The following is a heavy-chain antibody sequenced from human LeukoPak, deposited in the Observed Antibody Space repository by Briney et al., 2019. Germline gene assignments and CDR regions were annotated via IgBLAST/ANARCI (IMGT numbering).Heavy chain of an antibody. D-gene: IGHD3-22*01. CDR3: ARSDTYYYDSSGYAVFDY. Sequence: SETLSLTCAVYGGSFSGHYWSWIRQPPGKGLEWIGEINHSGSTNYNPSLKSRVTISVDTSKNQFSLKLSSVTAADTAVYYCARSDTYYYDSSGYAVFDYWGQGTLVTVSS. V-gene: IGHV4-34*01. CDR1: GGSFSGHY. J-gene: IGHJ4*02. CDR2: INHSGST.